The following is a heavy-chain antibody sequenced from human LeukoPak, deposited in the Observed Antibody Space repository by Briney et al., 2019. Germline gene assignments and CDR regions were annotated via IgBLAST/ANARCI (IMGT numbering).Heavy chain of an antibody. Sequence: SETLSLTCTVSGGPISSGGYYWSWIRQHPGKGLEWIGYIYYSGSTYYNPSLKSRVSISVDTSKNQFSLKLSSVTAADTAVYYCARVRMVRGIYYYGMDVWGQGTTVTVSS. CDR1: GGPISSGGYY. CDR3: ARVRMVRGIYYYGMDV. V-gene: IGHV4-31*03. D-gene: IGHD3-10*01. CDR2: IYYSGST. J-gene: IGHJ6*02.